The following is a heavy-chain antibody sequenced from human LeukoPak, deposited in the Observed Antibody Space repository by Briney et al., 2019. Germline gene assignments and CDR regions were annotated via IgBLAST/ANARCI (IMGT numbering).Heavy chain of an antibody. CDR2: IYYSGSS. Sequence: PSETLSLTCTVSGDSISTDEYYWSWIRQPPGKGLEWIAYIYYSGSSFYNPSLKSRVTMSVDTSKNQFSLNLTSVTAVDTAVYYCARVWGSTSSRYFDHWGQGTLVTVSS. CDR1: GDSISTDEYY. J-gene: IGHJ4*02. CDR3: ARVWGSTSSRYFDH. D-gene: IGHD3-16*01. V-gene: IGHV4-30-4*08.